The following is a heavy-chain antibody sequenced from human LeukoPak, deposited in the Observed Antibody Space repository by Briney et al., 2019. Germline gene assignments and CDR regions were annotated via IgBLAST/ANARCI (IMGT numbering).Heavy chain of an antibody. CDR1: GFTFSSYA. CDR2: ISYDGSNK. D-gene: IGHD3-22*01. CDR3: AGYYYDSSGYNY. V-gene: IGHV3-30-3*01. J-gene: IGHJ4*02. Sequence: GRSLRLSCAASGFTFSSYAMHWVRQAPGKGLEWVAVISYDGSNKYYADSVKGRFTISRDNSKNTLYLQMNSLRAEDTAVYYCAGYYYDSSGYNYWGQGTLVTVSS.